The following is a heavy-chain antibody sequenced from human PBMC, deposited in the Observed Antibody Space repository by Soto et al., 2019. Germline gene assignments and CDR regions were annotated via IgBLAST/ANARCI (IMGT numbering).Heavy chain of an antibody. Sequence: SETLSLTCTVSGGSISSGDYSWSWVRQSPGKGLEWIGHIYNSGITYYNPSLKSRVTISVDTSKNQFSLKLSSVTAADTAVYYCARMYYYDSSGYWGQGTLVTVSS. D-gene: IGHD3-22*01. V-gene: IGHV4-30-4*01. CDR2: IYNSGIT. J-gene: IGHJ4*02. CDR3: ARMYYYDSSGY. CDR1: GGSISSGDYS.